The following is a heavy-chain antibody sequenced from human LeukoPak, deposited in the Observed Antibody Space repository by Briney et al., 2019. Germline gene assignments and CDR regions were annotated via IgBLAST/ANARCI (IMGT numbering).Heavy chain of an antibody. CDR2: ISNSGSTI. V-gene: IGHV3-48*03. CDR1: GFSFSSYE. CDR3: ARKMTTINRFSGDC. D-gene: IGHD5-24*01. Sequence: PGGSLRLSCAASGFSFSSYEMNWVRQAPGKGLEWVSYISNSGSTIYYADSVKGRFTISRDNAKNSLYLQMNSLRAEDTAVYYCARKMTTINRFSGDCWGQGTLVTVSS. J-gene: IGHJ4*02.